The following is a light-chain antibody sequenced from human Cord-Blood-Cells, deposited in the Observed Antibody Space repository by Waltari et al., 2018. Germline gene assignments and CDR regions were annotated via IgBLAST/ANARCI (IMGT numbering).Light chain of an antibody. Sequence: SSVLTQPPSASVAPGKTARITCGGNNSGRKSVHWYQQKLGQAPVLFIYYDSERPSGIPERFSGSNSGNTATLTISRVEAVDEAGYYCQVWDSSSDHPVFGGGTKLTVL. CDR2: YDS. J-gene: IGLJ3*02. V-gene: IGLV3-21*04. CDR3: QVWDSSSDHPV. CDR1: NSGRKS.